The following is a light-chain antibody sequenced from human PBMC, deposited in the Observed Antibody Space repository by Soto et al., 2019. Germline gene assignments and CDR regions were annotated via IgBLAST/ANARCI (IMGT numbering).Light chain of an antibody. J-gene: IGKJ1*01. CDR1: QSVSSSY. CDR2: GAY. CDR3: QHSGDFRWT. Sequence: EIVLTQSPGTLSLSPGERATLSCRASQSVSSSYLAWYQQKPGQAPRLLIYGAYTRATGIPARFSGRGFGTDFTLTIRRLEPEDFAVYYCQHSGDFRWTFGQGTKVDIK. V-gene: IGKV3-20*01.